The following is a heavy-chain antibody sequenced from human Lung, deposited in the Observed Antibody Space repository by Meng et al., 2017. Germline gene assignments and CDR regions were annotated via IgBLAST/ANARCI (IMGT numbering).Heavy chain of an antibody. CDR2: VYHSGDT. J-gene: IGHJ4*02. D-gene: IGHD3-16*01. CDR3: AAGMDSRAYTDY. V-gene: IGHV4-4*02. CDR1: GGSISSDNW. Sequence: QVQLQESGPGLVKPSGTLSLTCAVSGGSISSDNWWSWVRQPPGQGLEWIGEVYHSGDTSYNPSLRSRVTISVDRPKRQYSLRLTSVTAADTAVYYCAAGMDSRAYTDYWGQGTLVTVSS.